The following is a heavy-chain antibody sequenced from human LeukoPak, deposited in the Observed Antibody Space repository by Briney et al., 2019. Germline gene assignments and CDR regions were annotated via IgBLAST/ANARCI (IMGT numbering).Heavy chain of an antibody. CDR2: ISSSGSTI. Sequence: GGSLRLSCAASGFTFSDYYMSWIRQAPGKGLEWVSYISSSGSTIYYADSVKGRFTISRDNAKNSLYLQMNSLRAEDTAVYYCARERLLEWLLVFDPWGQGTLVTVSS. V-gene: IGHV3-11*04. D-gene: IGHD3-3*01. J-gene: IGHJ5*02. CDR1: GFTFSDYY. CDR3: ARERLLEWLLVFDP.